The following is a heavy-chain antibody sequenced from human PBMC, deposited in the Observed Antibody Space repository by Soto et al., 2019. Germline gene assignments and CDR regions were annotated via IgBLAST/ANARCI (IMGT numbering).Heavy chain of an antibody. CDR3: ARVEGYCSGGSCYSDYSDGMDV. CDR2: IIPIFGTA. Sequence: QVQLVQSGAEVKKPGSSVKVSCKASGGTFSSYAISWVRQAPGQGLEWMGGIIPIFGTANYAQKFQGRVTITADESTSQAYMELSSLRSEDTAVYYCARVEGYCSGGSCYSDYSDGMDVWGQGTTVTVSS. V-gene: IGHV1-69*12. D-gene: IGHD2-15*01. CDR1: GGTFSSYA. J-gene: IGHJ6*02.